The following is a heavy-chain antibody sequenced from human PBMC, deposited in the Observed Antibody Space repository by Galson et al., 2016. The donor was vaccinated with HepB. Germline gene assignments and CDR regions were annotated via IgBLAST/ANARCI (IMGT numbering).Heavy chain of an antibody. V-gene: IGHV1-18*04. CDR2: VKTYNGNT. CDR1: GYSFRSYG. CDR3: GRTNYYASGRADGGTDY. J-gene: IGHJ4*02. Sequence: QSGAEVKKPGASVKVSCKTSGYSFRSYGITWVRQAPGQGLEYMGWVKTYNGNTNYAQNLQGRVTMTRDTSTSTAYMEVRSLTSDDTALYFCGRTNYYASGRADGGTDYWGQGTLVTVSS. D-gene: IGHD3-10*01.